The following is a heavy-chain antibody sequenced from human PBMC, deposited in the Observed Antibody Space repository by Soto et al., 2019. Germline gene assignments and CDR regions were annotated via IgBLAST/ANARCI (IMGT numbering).Heavy chain of an antibody. V-gene: IGHV6-1*01. CDR3: ARVLFGRANLCSGGSCYSYLPPYFDY. D-gene: IGHD2-15*01. CDR1: GGSVSSNSAA. CDR2: TYYISKWYN. Sequence: PSQTLSLTCAISGGSVSSNSAAWNWIRQSPSRGLEWLGRTYYISKWYNDYAVSVKSRITINPDTSKNQFSLQLNSVTPEDTAVYYCARVLFGRANLCSGGSCYSYLPPYFDYWGQGTLVTVSS. J-gene: IGHJ4*02.